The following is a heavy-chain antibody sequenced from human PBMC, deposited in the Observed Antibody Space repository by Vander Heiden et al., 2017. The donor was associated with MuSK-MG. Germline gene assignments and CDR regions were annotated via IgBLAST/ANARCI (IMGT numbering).Heavy chain of an antibody. J-gene: IGHJ4*02. V-gene: IGHV3-9*01. CDR3: AKDRYYDRSVGFDY. Sequence: EVQLVESGGGLVQPGRSLRLSCAASGFTFDDYAMHWVRQAPGKGLEWVSGISWNSGSIGYADSVKGRFTISRDNAKNSLYLQMNSLRAEDTALYYCAKDRYYDRSVGFDYWGQGTLVTVSS. CDR2: ISWNSGSI. CDR1: GFTFDDYA. D-gene: IGHD3-22*01.